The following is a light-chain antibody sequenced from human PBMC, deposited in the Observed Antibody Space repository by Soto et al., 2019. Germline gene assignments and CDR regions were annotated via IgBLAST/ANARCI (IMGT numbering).Light chain of an antibody. Sequence: DIVMTQSPDSLAVSLGERATINCKSSQSVLYSSNNKNYLAWYQQKAGQPPKLLIYWASTRESGVPDRFGGSGSGTEFTLTISSLQAEDVAVYYCQQYYSTPWTFGQGTKVEIK. CDR1: QSVLYSSNNKNY. J-gene: IGKJ1*01. CDR2: WAS. V-gene: IGKV4-1*01. CDR3: QQYYSTPWT.